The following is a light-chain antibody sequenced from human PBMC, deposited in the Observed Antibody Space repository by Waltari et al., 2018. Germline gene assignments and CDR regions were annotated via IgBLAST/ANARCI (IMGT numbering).Light chain of an antibody. Sequence: QSALTQPRSVSGSPGQSVTISCTGTSSAVGGYNYVTWYQQHPGKVPKVMIYDVSKRPSGVPDRFSGSKSGNTASLTISGLQAEDEADYYCCSYAGSYTWVFGGGTKLTVL. V-gene: IGLV2-11*01. J-gene: IGLJ2*01. CDR1: SSAVGGYNY. CDR2: DVS. CDR3: CSYAGSYTWV.